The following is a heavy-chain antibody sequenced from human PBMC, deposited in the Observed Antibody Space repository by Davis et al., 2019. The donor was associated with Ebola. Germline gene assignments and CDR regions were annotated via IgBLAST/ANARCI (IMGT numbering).Heavy chain of an antibody. V-gene: IGHV5-51*01. J-gene: IGHJ4*02. CDR2: IYPGDSDT. CDR1: GYSFTSYW. D-gene: IGHD3-10*01. Sequence: GESLKISCKGSGYSFTSYWIGWVRQMPGKGLEWMGIIYPGDSDTRYSPSFQGQVTISADKSISTAYLQWSSLKASDTAMYYCARRSGLWFGELFFDYWGQGTLVTVSS. CDR3: ARRSGLWFGELFFDY.